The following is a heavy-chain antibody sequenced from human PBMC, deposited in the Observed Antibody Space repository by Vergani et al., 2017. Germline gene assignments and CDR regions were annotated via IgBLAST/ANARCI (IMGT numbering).Heavy chain of an antibody. J-gene: IGHJ4*02. CDR1: GFSFNSYW. CDR2: IKSDGSIT. D-gene: IGHD3-9*01. CDR3: AKQYFVAGNYLFDY. V-gene: IGHV3-74*03. Sequence: DVHLAESGGGFFQPGGSLRLSCSASGFSFNSYWMHWVRQVPGKGLLWVSRIKSDGSITAYADSVKGQFTISRDNAQNTLYLQMNHLGTEDTAIYYCAKQYFVAGNYLFDYWGQGTLVTVSS.